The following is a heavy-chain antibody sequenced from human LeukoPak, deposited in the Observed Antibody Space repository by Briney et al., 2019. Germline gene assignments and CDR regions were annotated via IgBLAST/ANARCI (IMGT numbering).Heavy chain of an antibody. J-gene: IGHJ4*02. D-gene: IGHD3-9*01. CDR2: ISGSGGST. CDR1: GFTFSSYA. CDR3: AKEARTVTYYDILTGSEPGYYFDY. Sequence: PGGSLRLSCAASGFTFSSYAMSWVRQAPGKGLEWVSAISGSGGSTYYADSVKGRFTISRDNSKNTLYLQMNSLRAEDTAVYYCAKEARTVTYYDILTGSEPGYYFDYWGRGTLVTVSS. V-gene: IGHV3-23*01.